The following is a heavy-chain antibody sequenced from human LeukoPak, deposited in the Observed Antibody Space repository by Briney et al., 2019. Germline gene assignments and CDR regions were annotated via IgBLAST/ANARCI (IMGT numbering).Heavy chain of an antibody. J-gene: IGHJ4*02. Sequence: PGGSLRLSCAASGFTFSSYWIHWVRQAPGKGLGWVSRINSDGRSTKYADSVKGRFTISRDNAKNTLYLQMNSLKTEDTAVYYCTTDSPLAAFDYWGQGTLVTVSS. V-gene: IGHV3-74*03. CDR1: GFTFSSYW. D-gene: IGHD1-1*01. CDR2: INSDGRST. CDR3: TTDSPLAAFDY.